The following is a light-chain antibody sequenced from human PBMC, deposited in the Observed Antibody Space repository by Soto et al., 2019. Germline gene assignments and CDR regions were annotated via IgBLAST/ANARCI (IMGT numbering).Light chain of an antibody. V-gene: IGKV3D-20*02. Sequence: EIVLTQSPGSLSLSPGERVTLSCRASQSINSAHLAWYQQRPGQAPRLLIYATSRRATGTPDRISGSGAGTAFTLTISGREPEDFAVDYCQQRTNWPLTFGGGTQVHIK. CDR1: QSINSAH. J-gene: IGKJ4*01. CDR3: QQRTNWPLT. CDR2: ATS.